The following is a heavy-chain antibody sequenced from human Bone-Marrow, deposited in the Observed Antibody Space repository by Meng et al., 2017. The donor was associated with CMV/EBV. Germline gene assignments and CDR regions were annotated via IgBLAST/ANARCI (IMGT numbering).Heavy chain of an antibody. J-gene: IGHJ4*02. Sequence: GSLRLSCTVSGGSVSSGSYYWSWIRQPPGKGLEWIGYIYYSGSTNYNPFLKSRDTISVDTSKNQFSLKLSSVTAADTAVYYCARDGYYDFWSGYLMYWGQATLVTVSS. D-gene: IGHD3-3*01. CDR2: IYYSGST. V-gene: IGHV4-61*01. CDR3: ARDGYYDFWSGYLMY. CDR1: GGSVSSGSYY.